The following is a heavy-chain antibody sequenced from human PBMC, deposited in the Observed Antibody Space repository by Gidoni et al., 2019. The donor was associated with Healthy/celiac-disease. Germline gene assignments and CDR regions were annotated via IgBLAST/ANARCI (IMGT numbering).Heavy chain of an antibody. J-gene: IGHJ6*02. CDR1: GYTFTSYA. CDR3: ARGGGGAYCTNGVCYEQGSKYGMDV. CDR2: LNTHTGNP. D-gene: IGHD2-8*01. V-gene: IGHV7-4-1*02. Sequence: QVQLVQSGSELKKPGASVKVSCKASGYTFTSYAMNWVRQAPGQGLEWMGWLNTHTGNPTYAQGFQGRVVFSLDTSVRTAYLQSSSLKAEDTSVYYCARGGGGAYCTNGVCYEQGSKYGMDVWGQGTTVTVSS.